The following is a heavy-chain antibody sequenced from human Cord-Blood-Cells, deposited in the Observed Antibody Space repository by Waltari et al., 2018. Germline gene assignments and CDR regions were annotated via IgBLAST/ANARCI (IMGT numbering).Heavy chain of an antibody. D-gene: IGHD1-26*01. Sequence: EVQLVESGGGLVQPGGSLRLSCEASGFTFRSYWMHWVRQAPGKGLVWVSRINSDGSSTSYADSVKGRFTISRDNAKNTLYLQMNSLRAEDTAVYYCARDHVGATNDYWGQGTLVTVSS. J-gene: IGHJ4*02. V-gene: IGHV3-74*01. CDR2: INSDGSST. CDR1: GFTFRSYW. CDR3: ARDHVGATNDY.